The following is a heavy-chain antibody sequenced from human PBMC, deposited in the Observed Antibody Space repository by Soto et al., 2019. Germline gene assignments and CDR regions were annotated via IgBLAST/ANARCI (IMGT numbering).Heavy chain of an antibody. CDR3: VHRIYCSGGSCYRIAFDI. J-gene: IGHJ3*02. CDR2: IFWDDDK. V-gene: IGHV2-5*02. D-gene: IGHD2-15*01. Sequence: QITLKESGPTLVKPTQTLTLTCTFSGFSLSTSGAGVAWIRQPPGKALEWLALIFWDDDKRYNPSLQSRLTTTKDTSKNQVVLTMTNMDPVDTATYYCVHRIYCSGGSCYRIAFDIWGQGTMVTVSS. CDR1: GFSLSTSGAG.